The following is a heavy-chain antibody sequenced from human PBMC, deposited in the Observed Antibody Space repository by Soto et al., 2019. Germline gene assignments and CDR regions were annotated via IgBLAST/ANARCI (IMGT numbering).Heavy chain of an antibody. CDR2: IYNSGST. D-gene: IGHD3-10*01. Sequence: SETLSLTCTVSGDSITTYYWHWIRQPPGKGLEWIGYIYNSGSTDFNPSLKSRVTMSVDTSKNHFSLKLSSVTAADTAVYYCARVWGGAFDIWGQGTMVTVSS. CDR1: GDSITTYY. V-gene: IGHV4-59*01. J-gene: IGHJ3*02. CDR3: ARVWGGAFDI.